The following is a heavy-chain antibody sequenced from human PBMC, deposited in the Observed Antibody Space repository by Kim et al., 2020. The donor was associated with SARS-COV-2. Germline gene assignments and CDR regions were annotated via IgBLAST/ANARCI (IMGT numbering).Heavy chain of an antibody. D-gene: IGHD1-1*01. CDR3: AKGERNNWSFFDY. J-gene: IGHJ4*02. Sequence: GGSLRLSCVASGFTFSSYAMSWVRQAPGKGPEWVSLVSGSGGSTYHADSVQGRFAISRDNSKKTLYLQMNSLRAEDTALYYCAKGERNNWSFFDYWGEGTLVTLSS. CDR2: VSGSGGST. CDR1: GFTFSSYA. V-gene: IGHV3-23*01.